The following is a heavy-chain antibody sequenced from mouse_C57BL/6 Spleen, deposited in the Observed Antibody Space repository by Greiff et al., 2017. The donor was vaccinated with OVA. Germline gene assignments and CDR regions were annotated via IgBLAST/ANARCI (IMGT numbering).Heavy chain of an antibody. CDR2: IYPGDGDT. D-gene: IGHD1-1*01. J-gene: IGHJ3*01. Sequence: QVQLKESGPELVKPGASVKISCKASGYAFSSSWMNWVKQRPGKGLEWIGRIYPGDGDTNYNGKFKGKATLTADKSSSTAYMQLSSLTSEDSAVYFCAREDNYGSSPFAYWGQGTLVTVSA. CDR3: AREDNYGSSPFAY. CDR1: GYAFSSSW. V-gene: IGHV1-82*01.